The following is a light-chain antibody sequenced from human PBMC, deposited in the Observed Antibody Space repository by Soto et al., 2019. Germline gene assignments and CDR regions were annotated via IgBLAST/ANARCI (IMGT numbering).Light chain of an antibody. CDR2: SNN. Sequence: QSVLTQPPSASGTAGRRVTISCSGSSSNIGTNTVNWFQQLPGTAPKLLIYSNNQRPSGVPDRFSGSKSGTSVSLAISGLQSEDEAHYYCAAWDARLDGVVFGGGTKLTVL. CDR3: AAWDARLDGVV. J-gene: IGLJ3*02. V-gene: IGLV1-44*01. CDR1: SSNIGTNT.